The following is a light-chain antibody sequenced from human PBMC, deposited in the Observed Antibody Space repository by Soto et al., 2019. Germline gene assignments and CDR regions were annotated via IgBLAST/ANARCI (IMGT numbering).Light chain of an antibody. Sequence: DIQMTQSPTSLSASVGDRVTITCRASQGIRNFVAWYQQKPGKAPNLLIYAASTLQSGVPSRFSGSGSGTDFTLTINSLQPEDVATYSCQKYSSVPVFGPGTKVEIE. J-gene: IGKJ3*01. V-gene: IGKV1-27*01. CDR3: QKYSSVPV. CDR1: QGIRNF. CDR2: AAS.